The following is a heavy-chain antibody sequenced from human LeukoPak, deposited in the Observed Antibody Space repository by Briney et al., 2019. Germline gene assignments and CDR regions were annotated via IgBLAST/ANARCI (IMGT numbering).Heavy chain of an antibody. CDR3: AKVGGERNGGSGSYYNGGLN. J-gene: IGHJ4*02. CDR1: GFTFSSYA. Sequence: PGGSLRLSCAASGFTFSSYAMSWVRQAPGKGLEWVSAISGSGGSTYYADSVKGRFTISRDNSKNTLYLQMNSLRAEDTAVYYCAKVGGERNGGSGSYYNGGLNWGQGTLVTVSS. V-gene: IGHV3-23*01. CDR2: ISGSGGST. D-gene: IGHD3-10*01.